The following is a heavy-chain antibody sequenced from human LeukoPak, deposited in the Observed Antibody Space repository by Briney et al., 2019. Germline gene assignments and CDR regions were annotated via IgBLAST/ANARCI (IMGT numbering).Heavy chain of an antibody. Sequence: PGGSLRLSCAASGFTSSTCTMNWVRQAPGKGLEWVSFISGNSRYIFYADSVKGRFTISRDNAKNSLYLQMNSLRAEDTAVYYCARGESTVTPATFDYWGQGTLVTVSS. CDR3: ARGESTVTPATFDY. D-gene: IGHD4-17*01. J-gene: IGHJ4*02. CDR2: ISGNSRYI. CDR1: GFTSSTCT. V-gene: IGHV3-21*01.